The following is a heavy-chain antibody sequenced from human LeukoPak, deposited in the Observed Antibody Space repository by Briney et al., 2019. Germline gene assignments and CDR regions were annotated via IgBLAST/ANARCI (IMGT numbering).Heavy chain of an antibody. CDR3: ARRLYYGKTFDY. V-gene: IGHV4-39*01. J-gene: IGHJ4*02. D-gene: IGHD3-22*01. CDR1: GDSISSSSYS. Sequence: PSETLSLTCTVSGDSISSSSYSWGWIRQPPGKGLEWIGSIYYSGSTYYNPSLKSRVTISVDTSKNQFSLKLSSVTAADTAVYYCARRLYYGKTFDYWGQGTLVTVSS. CDR2: IYYSGST.